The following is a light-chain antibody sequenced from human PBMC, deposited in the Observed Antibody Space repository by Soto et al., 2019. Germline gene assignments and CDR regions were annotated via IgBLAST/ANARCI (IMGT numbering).Light chain of an antibody. J-gene: IGKJ4*01. V-gene: IGKV1-6*01. CDR2: AAS. CDR3: LQDYIYPLT. CDR1: QGIRND. Sequence: AIQMTQSPSSLSASVGDRVTITCRASQGIRNDLGWYQQKPGKAPKLLIYAASSLQSVVPSRFSGSGSGTDFTLTISSLQPEDCATYYCLQDYIYPLTFGGGTKVEIK.